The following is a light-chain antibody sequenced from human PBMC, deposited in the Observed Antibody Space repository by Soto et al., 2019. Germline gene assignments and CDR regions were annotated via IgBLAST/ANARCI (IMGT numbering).Light chain of an antibody. Sequence: EIVMTQSPATLSVSPGERATLSCRASQSVSSNLAWYQQKPGQAPRLLIYGASTRATGIPARFSGSGSGTEFPLTISSLQSEDFAVYYCQQYNNWPPRTFGQGTRLEI. CDR2: GAS. CDR3: QQYNNWPPRT. CDR1: QSVSSN. V-gene: IGKV3-15*01. J-gene: IGKJ5*01.